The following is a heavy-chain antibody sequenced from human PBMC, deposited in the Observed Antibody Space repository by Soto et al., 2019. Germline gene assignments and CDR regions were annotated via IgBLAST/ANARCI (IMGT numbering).Heavy chain of an antibody. V-gene: IGHV1-69*02. CDR2: IIPILGIA. Sequence: GASVKVSCKASGGTFSSYTISWVRQAPGQGLEWMGRIIPILGIANYAQKFQGRVTITADKSTSTAYMELSSLRSEDTAVYYCARLGGQKDYYYYMDVWGKGTTVTVSS. J-gene: IGHJ6*03. CDR1: GGTFSSYT. D-gene: IGHD3-16*01. CDR3: ARLGGQKDYYYYMDV.